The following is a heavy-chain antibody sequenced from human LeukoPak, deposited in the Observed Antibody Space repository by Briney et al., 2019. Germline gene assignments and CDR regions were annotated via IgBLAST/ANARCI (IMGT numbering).Heavy chain of an antibody. J-gene: IGHJ4*02. D-gene: IGHD1-26*01. CDR2: LSSSSSDI. CDR1: GFTFSTYW. Sequence: GGSLRLSCAASGFTFSTYWIHWVRQAPGKGLEWVSSLSSSSSDIYYADSVKGRFTLSRDNAKNSLYLQMNSLRAEDTAVFYCARGIVGVTGTRHFDNWGQGTLVTVPS. CDR3: ARGIVGVTGTRHFDN. V-gene: IGHV3-21*06.